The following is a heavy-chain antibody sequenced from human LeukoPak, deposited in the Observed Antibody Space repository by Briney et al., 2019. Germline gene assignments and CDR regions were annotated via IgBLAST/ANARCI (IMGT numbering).Heavy chain of an antibody. V-gene: IGHV3-23*01. J-gene: IGHJ6*02. CDR3: AKEVGHEGDV. CDR1: GFILSNSA. Sequence: TGGSLRLSCAAAGFILSNSAMTWVRQAPGKGLQWVSGIDTKGTRTYYADSVKGRFTISRDNSKNTLYLQMNSLRAEDTAVYYCAKEVGHEGDVWGQGTTVTVSS. CDR2: IDTKGTRT.